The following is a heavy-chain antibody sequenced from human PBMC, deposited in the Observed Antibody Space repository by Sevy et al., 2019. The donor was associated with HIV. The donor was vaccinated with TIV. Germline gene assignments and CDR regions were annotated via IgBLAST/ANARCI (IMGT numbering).Heavy chain of an antibody. CDR1: GFTFSSYW. Sequence: GGSLRLSCAASGFTFSSYWMHWVRQAPGQGLVWVSGVNSDGSSINYADSVKGRFTISRDCAKNPLCLQMNSLRAEDTAVYFCVAANNCEDHWGQGTLVTVSS. J-gene: IGHJ4*02. CDR2: VNSDGSSI. D-gene: IGHD1-1*01. CDR3: VAANNCEDH. V-gene: IGHV3-74*01.